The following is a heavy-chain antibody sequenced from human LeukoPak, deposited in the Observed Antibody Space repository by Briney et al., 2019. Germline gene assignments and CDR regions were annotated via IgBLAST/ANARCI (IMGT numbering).Heavy chain of an antibody. Sequence: KPGGSLRLSCAASGFTFSRYWMSWVRQAPGKGLEWVSSISSSSSYIYYADSVKGRFTISRDNAKNSLYLQMNSLRAEDTAVYYCARGNYGDYVFWGYYFDYWGQGTLVTVSS. D-gene: IGHD4-17*01. V-gene: IGHV3-21*01. CDR2: ISSSSSYI. CDR3: ARGNYGDYVFWGYYFDY. J-gene: IGHJ4*02. CDR1: GFTFSRYW.